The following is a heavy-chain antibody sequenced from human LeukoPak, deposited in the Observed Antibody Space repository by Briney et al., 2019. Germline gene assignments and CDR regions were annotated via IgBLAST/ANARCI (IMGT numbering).Heavy chain of an antibody. D-gene: IGHD1-26*01. CDR3: AKRGAEVGTTVAPGDY. Sequence: GGSLRLSCAASGFTFSNYGMNWVRQAPGKGLEWVSAISGSGHNTYYADSVKGRFTISRDNSKNTLYLQMNSLRAEDTAVYYCAKRGAEVGTTVAPGDYWGQGTLLTVSS. J-gene: IGHJ4*02. V-gene: IGHV3-23*01. CDR2: ISGSGHNT. CDR1: GFTFSNYG.